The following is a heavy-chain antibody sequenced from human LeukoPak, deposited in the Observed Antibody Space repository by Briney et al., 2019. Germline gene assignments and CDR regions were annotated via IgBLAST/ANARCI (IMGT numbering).Heavy chain of an antibody. V-gene: IGHV4-34*01. Sequence: SETLSLTCGVYGGSFSGYYWSWIRQPPGKGLEWIGEINHSGSTNYNPSLKSRVTISVDTSKNQFSLKLSSVTAADTAVYYCARAFGVVIYFDYWGQGTLVTVSS. CDR1: GGSFSGYY. J-gene: IGHJ4*02. D-gene: IGHD3-3*01. CDR2: INHSGST. CDR3: ARAFGVVIYFDY.